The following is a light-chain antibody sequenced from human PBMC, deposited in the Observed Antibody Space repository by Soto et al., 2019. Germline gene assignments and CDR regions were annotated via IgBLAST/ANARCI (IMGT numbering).Light chain of an antibody. CDR3: SAYTTSNTVI. CDR1: SSDVGAYNY. CDR2: DVS. J-gene: IGLJ2*01. Sequence: QSVLTQPASVSGSPGQSITIPCTGTSSDVGAYNYVFWYQQHPGKAPKFIISDVSNRPSGVSDRVSGSKSGNTASLTISGLLPDDEADYYCSAYTTSNTVIFGGGTKLTVL. V-gene: IGLV2-14*01.